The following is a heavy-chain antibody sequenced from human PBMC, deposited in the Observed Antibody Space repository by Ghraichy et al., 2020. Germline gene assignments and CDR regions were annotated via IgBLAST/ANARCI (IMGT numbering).Heavy chain of an antibody. Sequence: GGSLRLSCAASGFTFSDYYMSWIRQAPGKGLEWVSYISGSSSYTNYADSVKGRFTISRDNAKNSLYLQMNSLRAEDTAVYYCARTTGSDAFDIWGQGTMVTVSS. J-gene: IGHJ3*02. V-gene: IGHV3-11*06. CDR2: ISGSSSYT. D-gene: IGHD1-1*01. CDR1: GFTFSDYY. CDR3: ARTTGSDAFDI.